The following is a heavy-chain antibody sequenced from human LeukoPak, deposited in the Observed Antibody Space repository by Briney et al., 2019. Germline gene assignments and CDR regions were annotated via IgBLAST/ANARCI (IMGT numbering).Heavy chain of an antibody. J-gene: IGHJ4*02. CDR3: ARAKYDFWSGYLHDY. D-gene: IGHD3-3*01. CDR2: INHSGST. V-gene: IGHV4-34*01. CDR1: GGSFSGYY. Sequence: SETLSLTCAVYGGSFSGYYWSWIRQPPGKGLEWIGEINHSGSTNYNPSLKSRVTISVDTSKNQFSLKLSSVTAADTAVHYCARAKYDFWSGYLHDYWGQGTLVTVSS.